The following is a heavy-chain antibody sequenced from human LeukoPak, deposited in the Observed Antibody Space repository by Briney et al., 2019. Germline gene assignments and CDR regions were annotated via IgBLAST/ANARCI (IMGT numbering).Heavy chain of an antibody. Sequence: GGSLRLSCAASGFTFSDYYLSWIRQAPGKGLEWVSYISNSDSTIYYADSVKGRFTISRDNAENSLYLQMNSLRAEDTAVYYCARRNAYCSSTSCSHASYYYYGMDAWGQGTTVTVSS. D-gene: IGHD2-2*01. CDR3: ARRNAYCSSTSCSHASYYYYGMDA. V-gene: IGHV3-11*01. CDR1: GFTFSDYY. J-gene: IGHJ6*02. CDR2: ISNSDSTI.